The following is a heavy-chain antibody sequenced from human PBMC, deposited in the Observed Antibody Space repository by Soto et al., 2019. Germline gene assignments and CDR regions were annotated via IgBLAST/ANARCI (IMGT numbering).Heavy chain of an antibody. V-gene: IGHV3-23*01. CDR2: ISGSGGST. J-gene: IGHJ4*02. Sequence: GGSLRLSCAASGFTFSSYAMSWVRQAPGKGLEWVSAISGSGGSTYYADSVKGRFTISRDNSKNTLYLQMNSLRAEDTAVYYCAKEYSSGWYVLYYFDYWGQGTLVTVS. CDR3: AKEYSSGWYVLYYFDY. CDR1: GFTFSSYA. D-gene: IGHD6-19*01.